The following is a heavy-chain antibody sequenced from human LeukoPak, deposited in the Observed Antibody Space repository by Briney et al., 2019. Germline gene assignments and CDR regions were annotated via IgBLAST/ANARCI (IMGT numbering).Heavy chain of an antibody. CDR3: ARERDCSSTSCLVSYFDY. J-gene: IGHJ4*02. Sequence: GGALRLSCAASGVTFSDYYMSWIRQAPGKGLEWVSYISGSSTVKNYTDSVKGRFTISRDTAKNSVYPQMNFVTAEDTAVYYCARERDCSSTSCLVSYFDYWGEGTMVTVSS. CDR1: GVTFSDYY. V-gene: IGHV3-11*06. D-gene: IGHD2-2*01. CDR2: ISGSSTVK.